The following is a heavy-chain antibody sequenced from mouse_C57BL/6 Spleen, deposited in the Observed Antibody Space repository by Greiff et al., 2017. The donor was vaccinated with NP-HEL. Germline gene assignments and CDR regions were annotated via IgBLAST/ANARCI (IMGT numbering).Heavy chain of an antibody. V-gene: IGHV1-76*01. Sequence: QVQLQQSGAELVRPGASVKLSCKASGYTFTDYYINWVKQRPGQGLEWIARIYPGSGNTYYNEKFKGKATLTAEKSSSTAYMQLSSLTSEDSAVYFCAREEDYYGSSCAYWGQGTLVTVSA. CDR1: GYTFTDYY. J-gene: IGHJ3*01. D-gene: IGHD1-1*01. CDR2: IYPGSGNT. CDR3: AREEDYYGSSCAY.